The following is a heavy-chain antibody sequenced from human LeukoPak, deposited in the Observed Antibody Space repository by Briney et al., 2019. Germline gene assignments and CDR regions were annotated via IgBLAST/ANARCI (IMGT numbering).Heavy chain of an antibody. V-gene: IGHV4-30-4*01. Sequence: PSETLSLTCTVSGGSISTGGYYWSWLRQPPGKGLEWIGYISYSGGTYYNPSLKSRFSISLDTSKSQFSLKLSSVTAADTAVYYCAREREQWLVTGFDYWGQGTLVTVSS. D-gene: IGHD6-19*01. J-gene: IGHJ4*02. CDR1: GGSISTGGYY. CDR2: ISYSGGT. CDR3: AREREQWLVTGFDY.